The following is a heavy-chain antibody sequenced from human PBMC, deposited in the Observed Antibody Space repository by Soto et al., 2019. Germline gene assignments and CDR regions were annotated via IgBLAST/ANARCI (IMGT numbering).Heavy chain of an antibody. D-gene: IGHD3-10*01. Sequence: QVQLQESDPGLVKPSETLSLTCTVSGGSVSSGTYYWTWIRQPPGKGLEWIGYIYGTGSTNYNPSLKSRVTISVDTSKNQFSLKLSSVTAADTXVYYCARAXXXGXGRGXSMDVWGQGTTVTV. CDR2: IYGTGST. CDR1: GGSVSSGTYY. CDR3: ARAXXXGXGRGXSMDV. V-gene: IGHV4-61*01. J-gene: IGHJ6*02.